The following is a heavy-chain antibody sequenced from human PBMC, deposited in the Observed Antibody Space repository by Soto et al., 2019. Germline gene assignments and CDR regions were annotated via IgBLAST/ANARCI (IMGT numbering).Heavy chain of an antibody. CDR1: GGPFSSYA. Sequence: QVLLVQSGAEVKKPGSSVKVSCKASGGPFSSYAISWARQAPGQGLEWMGGIIPIFGTANYAQKLQVRVTITADESTSTAHMELSSLRAEDTAVYYCATHDRLNDYWGQGTLVTVSS. CDR2: IIPIFGTA. D-gene: IGHD3-16*01. CDR3: ATHDRLNDY. J-gene: IGHJ4*02. V-gene: IGHV1-69*01.